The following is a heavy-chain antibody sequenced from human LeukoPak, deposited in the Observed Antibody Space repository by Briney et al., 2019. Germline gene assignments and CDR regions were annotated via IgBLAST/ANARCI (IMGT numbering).Heavy chain of an antibody. CDR1: GGTFSSYA. CDR2: IIPMFRTA. D-gene: IGHD3-10*01. J-gene: IGHJ6*04. CDR3: ARRVRRGVSHPPHYYYYYAMHV. Sequence: AASVKLSCKSSGGTFSSYAISWVRQAPGQGLEWMVGIIPMFRTANYAQKFQGRVTITADESTSTAYMELSSLRSGDTAVYYCARRVRRGVSHPPHYYYYYAMHVWGKGSTITVSA. V-gene: IGHV1-69*01.